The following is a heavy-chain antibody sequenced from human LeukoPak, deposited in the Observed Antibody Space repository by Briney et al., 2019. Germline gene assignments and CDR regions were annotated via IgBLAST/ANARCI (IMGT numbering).Heavy chain of an antibody. CDR2: ISSSGSTI. CDR1: GFTFSSYE. V-gene: IGHV3-48*03. D-gene: IGHD4-17*01. Sequence: GGSLRLSCAASGFTFSSYEMNWVRQAPGKGLEWVSYISSSGSTIYYADSVKGRFIISRDNAQNSLFLQMNSLRAEDTAVYYCARAPTDFLDYYNYYMDVWGKGTTVTISS. CDR3: ARAPTDFLDYYNYYMDV. J-gene: IGHJ6*03.